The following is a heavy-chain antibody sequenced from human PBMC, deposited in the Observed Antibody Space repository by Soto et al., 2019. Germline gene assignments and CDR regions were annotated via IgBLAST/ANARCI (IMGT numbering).Heavy chain of an antibody. D-gene: IGHD1-1*01. CDR1: GFTVSNNY. J-gene: IGHJ4*02. CDR2: IYSGGAT. CDR3: ARDGTYNWV. Sequence: EVQLVESGGGLVQPGGSLRLSCAASGFTVSNNYMRWVRQAPGKGLEWVSLIYSGGATYYADSVKGRFTISRDTSKNTLYLQMNSPRAEDTGVYYCARDGTYNWVGGQGILVTVSS. V-gene: IGHV3-66*01.